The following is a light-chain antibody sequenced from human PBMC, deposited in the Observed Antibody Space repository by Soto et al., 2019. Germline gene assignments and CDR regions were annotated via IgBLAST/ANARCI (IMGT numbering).Light chain of an antibody. CDR1: QSISSW. V-gene: IGKV1-5*03. CDR3: QQYNSGGFT. CDR2: KAS. J-gene: IGKJ3*01. Sequence: DIQMTQSPSTLSASVGDRVTITCRASQSISSWLAWYQQKPGKAPKLLIYKASSLESGAPSRFSGSGSGTEFTLTISSLQPDDFATYYCQQYNSGGFTFGPGTKVDIK.